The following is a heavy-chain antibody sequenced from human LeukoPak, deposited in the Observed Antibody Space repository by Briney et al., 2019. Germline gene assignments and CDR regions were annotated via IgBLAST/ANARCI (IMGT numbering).Heavy chain of an antibody. Sequence: GGSLRLSCAASGFTVSSNYMSWVRQAPGKGLEWVSVIYSGGSTYYADSVKGRFTISRDNSKNTLYLQMNSLRAEDTAVYYCAKRGDYDFWSGYYGYFDYWGQGTLVTVSS. J-gene: IGHJ4*02. CDR3: AKRGDYDFWSGYYGYFDY. D-gene: IGHD3-3*01. CDR2: IYSGGST. CDR1: GFTVSSNY. V-gene: IGHV3-66*04.